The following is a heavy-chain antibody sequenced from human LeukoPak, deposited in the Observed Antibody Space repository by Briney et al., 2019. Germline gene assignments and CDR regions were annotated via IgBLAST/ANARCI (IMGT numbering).Heavy chain of an antibody. Sequence: GGSLRLSCAASGFTFSSYAMHWVRQAPGKGLEWVAVISYDGSNKYYADSVKGRFTISRDNSKNTLYLQMNSLRAEDTAVYYCAKDPTYYYDSSGYSPYYFDYWDQGTLVTVSS. D-gene: IGHD3-22*01. CDR3: AKDPTYYYDSSGYSPYYFDY. CDR1: GFTFSSYA. J-gene: IGHJ4*02. V-gene: IGHV3-30-3*01. CDR2: ISYDGSNK.